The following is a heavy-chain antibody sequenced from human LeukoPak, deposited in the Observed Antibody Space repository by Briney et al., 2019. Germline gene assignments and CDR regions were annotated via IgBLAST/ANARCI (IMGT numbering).Heavy chain of an antibody. D-gene: IGHD3-10*01. Sequence: GGSLRLSCAASGFTFSSYAMHWVRQAPGKGLGWVAVISYDGSNKYYADSVKGRFTISRDNSKNTLYLQMNSLRAEDTAVYYCARGTRGYGSGSHDYWGQGTLVTVSS. CDR1: GFTFSSYA. CDR3: ARGTRGYGSGSHDY. J-gene: IGHJ4*02. CDR2: ISYDGSNK. V-gene: IGHV3-30*04.